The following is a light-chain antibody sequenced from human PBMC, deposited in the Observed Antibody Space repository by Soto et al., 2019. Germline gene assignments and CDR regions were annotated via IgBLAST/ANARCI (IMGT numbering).Light chain of an antibody. J-gene: IGLJ1*01. V-gene: IGLV2-23*01. CDR2: DGT. CDR3: SLDAGPNTYV. Sequence: QSVLTQPASVSGSPGQSITISCTGTSSDVGGYDYVSWYQQYPGKAPKFMIYDGTQRPSGVSDRFSGSKSANTASLTISGLQAEDEADYYCSLDAGPNTYVFGSGTKVTVL. CDR1: SSDVGGYDY.